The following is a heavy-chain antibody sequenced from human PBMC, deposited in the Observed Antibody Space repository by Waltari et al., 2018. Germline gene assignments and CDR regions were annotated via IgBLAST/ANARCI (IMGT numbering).Heavy chain of an antibody. Sequence: EVQLVESGGGLVQPGGSLRLSCAASGFSFSSFWMHWVRQAPGKGLVWGSRIHSDGSGTRYADSVKGRFTISRDNAKNTLYLQMNGLRVEDTAVYYCARGGHVDWLPPDYWGQGTLVTVSS. J-gene: IGHJ4*02. CDR2: IHSDGSGT. V-gene: IGHV3-74*01. CDR3: ARGGHVDWLPPDY. D-gene: IGHD3-9*01. CDR1: GFSFSSFW.